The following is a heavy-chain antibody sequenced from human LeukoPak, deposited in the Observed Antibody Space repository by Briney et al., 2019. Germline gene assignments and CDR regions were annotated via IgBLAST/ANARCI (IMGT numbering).Heavy chain of an antibody. J-gene: IGHJ5*02. D-gene: IGHD3-16*02. CDR3: AREGGGDYVWGSYRYEDT. CDR2: ISAYNGNT. Sequence: ASVKVSCKASGHTFTSYGISWVRQAPGQGLEWMGWISAYNGNTNYAQKLQGRITMTTDTSTSTAYMELRSLRSDDTAVYYCAREGGGDYVWGSYRYEDTWGQGTLVTVSS. CDR1: GHTFTSYG. V-gene: IGHV1-18*01.